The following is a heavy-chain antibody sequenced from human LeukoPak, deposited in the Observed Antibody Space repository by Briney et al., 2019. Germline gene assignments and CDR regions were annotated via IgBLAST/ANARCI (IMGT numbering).Heavy chain of an antibody. Sequence: GGSLRLSCAASGFTFSDYYMSWIRQAPGKGLEWVSYISSSTSTIYYADSVKGRFTISRDSSKNTLFLQMNRLRPEDAAVYYCAKAPVTTCRGAYCYSFDYWGQGTLVTVSS. J-gene: IGHJ4*02. CDR1: GFTFSDYY. CDR3: AKAPVTTCRGAYCYSFDY. V-gene: IGHV3-11*01. D-gene: IGHD2-21*01. CDR2: ISSSTSTI.